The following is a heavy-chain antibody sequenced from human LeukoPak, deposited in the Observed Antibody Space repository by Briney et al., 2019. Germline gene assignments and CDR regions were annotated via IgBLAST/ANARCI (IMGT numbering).Heavy chain of an antibody. J-gene: IGHJ4*02. V-gene: IGHV3-7*01. CDR3: AQEGN. CDR2: IKQDGSEK. CDR1: GFSFTGNW. Sequence: GGSLRLSCVASGFSFTGNWMSWVRQAPGKGPAWVASIKQDGSEKYYGDSVSGRFTISRDNAKNSLYLQMNSLRVEDTAVYYCAQEGNWGQGTLVTVSS.